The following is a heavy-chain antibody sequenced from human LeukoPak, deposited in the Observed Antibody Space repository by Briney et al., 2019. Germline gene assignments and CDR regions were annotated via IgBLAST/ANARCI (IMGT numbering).Heavy chain of an antibody. V-gene: IGHV1-8*01. CDR1: GYTFTSYD. Sequence: ASVKVSCKASGYTFTSYDINWVRQATGQGLEWMGWMNPNSGNTGYAQKFQGRVTMTRNTSISTAYTELSSLRSEDTAVYYCARGRGSKGFGQIYYYYGMDVWGQGTTVTVSS. CDR2: MNPNSGNT. D-gene: IGHD3-10*01. CDR3: ARGRGSKGFGQIYYYYGMDV. J-gene: IGHJ6*02.